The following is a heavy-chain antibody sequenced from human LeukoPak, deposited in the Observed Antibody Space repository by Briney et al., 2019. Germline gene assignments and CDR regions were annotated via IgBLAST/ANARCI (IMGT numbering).Heavy chain of an antibody. CDR3: ARAGEMRYMDV. J-gene: IGHJ6*03. CDR1: RFTFSSYS. CDR2: ISSSSSYI. Sequence: GGSLRLSCAASRFTFSSYSMNWVRQAPGKGLEWVSSISSSSSYIYYADSVKGRFTISRDNAKNSLFLQMNSLRVDDTATYYCARAGEMRYMDVWGKGTAVAVS. V-gene: IGHV3-21*01. D-gene: IGHD5-24*01.